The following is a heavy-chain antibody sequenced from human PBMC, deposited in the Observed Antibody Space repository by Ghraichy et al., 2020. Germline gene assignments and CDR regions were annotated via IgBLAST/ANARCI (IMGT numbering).Heavy chain of an antibody. CDR3: AKKKDSSGYFND. CDR1: GFTFPRYA. V-gene: IGHV3-23*01. D-gene: IGHD3-22*01. CDR2: ISGGGDST. J-gene: IGHJ4*02. Sequence: LSLTCAASGFTFPRYAMSWVRQAPGKGLEWVSAISGGGDSTNYADSVKGLFTISRDNSRNTLYLGMNSLRVEDTATYYCAKKKDSSGYFNDWGQGTLVTVSS.